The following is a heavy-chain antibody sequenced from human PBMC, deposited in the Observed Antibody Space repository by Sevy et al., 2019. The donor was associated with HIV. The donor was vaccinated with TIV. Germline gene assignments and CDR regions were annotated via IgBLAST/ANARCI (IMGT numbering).Heavy chain of an antibody. V-gene: IGHV3-30*02. CDR1: GLSFSRYG. CDR3: VKGDSVVSGAFDI. Sequence: GGSLRLSCVASGLSFSRYGMHWVRQAPGKGLDWVAFIWSDGSNKYYADSMKGRFTISRDNSKNTLYLQMNSLRAEDTAVYYCVKGDSVVSGAFDIWGQGTMVTVSS. D-gene: IGHD2-21*01. CDR2: IWSDGSNK. J-gene: IGHJ3*02.